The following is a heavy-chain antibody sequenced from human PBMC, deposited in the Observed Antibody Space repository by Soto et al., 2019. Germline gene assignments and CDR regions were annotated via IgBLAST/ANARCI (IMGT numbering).Heavy chain of an antibody. J-gene: IGHJ6*02. CDR2: IDWDDNK. CDR3: ARSTRSHFFAMDV. Sequence: SGPTLVNPTQTLRLTCNFSGFSLSTEKMRLSWIRQSPGKALEWLARIDWDDNKFYRTSLKTRLTISKETSKDQVVLTMTNMDPVGSGTYYCARSTRSHFFAMDVWGQGTTVTVSS. V-gene: IGHV2-70*04. CDR1: GFSLSTEKMR.